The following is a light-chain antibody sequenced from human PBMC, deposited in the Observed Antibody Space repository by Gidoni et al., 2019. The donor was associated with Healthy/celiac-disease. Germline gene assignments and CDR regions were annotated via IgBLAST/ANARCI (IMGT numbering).Light chain of an antibody. CDR1: QSISSW. CDR3: QQYNSYLYT. CDR2: KAS. Sequence: DIQMTQSPSTLSASVGDRVTITCRASQSISSWLAWYQQKPGKAPKLLLYKASSLESGVPSRFSGSGSGTECTLTISSLQPDDFATYYCQQYNSYLYTFGQGTKLEIK. V-gene: IGKV1-5*03. J-gene: IGKJ2*01.